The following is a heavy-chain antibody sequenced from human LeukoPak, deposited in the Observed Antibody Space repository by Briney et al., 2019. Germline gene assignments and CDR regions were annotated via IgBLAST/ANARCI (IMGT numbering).Heavy chain of an antibody. Sequence: ASVKVSCKASGYTFTGYYMHWVRQAPGQGLEWMGWINPNSGGTNYAQKFQGWVTMTRDTSISTAYMELSRLRSDDTAVYYCARESEWLYCSGGSCYFDYWGQGTLVTVSS. D-gene: IGHD2-15*01. CDR2: INPNSGGT. J-gene: IGHJ4*02. V-gene: IGHV1-2*04. CDR1: GYTFTGYY. CDR3: ARESEWLYCSGGSCYFDY.